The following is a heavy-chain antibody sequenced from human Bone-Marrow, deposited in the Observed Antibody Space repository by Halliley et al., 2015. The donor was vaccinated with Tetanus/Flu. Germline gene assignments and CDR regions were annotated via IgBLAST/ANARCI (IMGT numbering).Heavy chain of an antibody. CDR2: IFSSGSA. J-gene: IGHJ6*02. V-gene: IGHV4-59*01. Sequence: GVIFSSGSATYNPALKSRLILSLDTSKNQVSLTVSSVTAADTAVYYCARDRPYDFFPLGVDGWGHGTTVTVSS. D-gene: IGHD3-3*01. CDR3: ARDRPYDFFPLGVDG.